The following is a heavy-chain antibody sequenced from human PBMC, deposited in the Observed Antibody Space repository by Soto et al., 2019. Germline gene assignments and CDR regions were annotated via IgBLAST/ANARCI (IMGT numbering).Heavy chain of an antibody. CDR1: GDSVSSNTAS. V-gene: IGHV6-1*01. CDR3: AKGDNLGPKTGYAFDP. CDR2: TYFRSKWYN. D-gene: IGHD5-12*01. Sequence: HTLSLTCAISGDSVSSNTASWNWIRQSPSRGLEWLGRTYFRSKWYNDYAVSVKSRIIINPDTSNNQFSLQLNSVTPEDTAVYFCAKGDNLGPKTGYAFDPWGQGIMVTVSS. J-gene: IGHJ5*02.